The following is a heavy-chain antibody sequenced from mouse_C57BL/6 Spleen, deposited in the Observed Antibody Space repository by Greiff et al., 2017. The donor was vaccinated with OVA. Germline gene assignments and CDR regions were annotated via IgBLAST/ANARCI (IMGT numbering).Heavy chain of an antibody. Sequence: DVQVVASGAELVRPGASVKLSCPASGFNIQDYYLHWVKQRPEQGLSWIGRLDPEAGDTEYAPKFQGKATMTADTSSNTADLQLSSLTAEDTAVYYCTTRGRYFDYWGQGTTLTVSS. V-gene: IGHV14-1*01. CDR2: LDPEAGDT. CDR1: GFNIQDYY. J-gene: IGHJ2*01. CDR3: TTRGRYFDY.